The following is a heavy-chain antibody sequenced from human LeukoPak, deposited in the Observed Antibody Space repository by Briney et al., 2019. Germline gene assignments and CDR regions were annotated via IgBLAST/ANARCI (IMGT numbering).Heavy chain of an antibody. D-gene: IGHD2-2*01. J-gene: IGHJ4*02. CDR2: ISSSGSTI. Sequence: PSETLSLTCTVSGGSISSYYWSWIRQAPGKGLEWVSYISSSGSTIYYADSVKGRFTISRDNAKNSLYLQMNSLRAEDTAVYYCARSEVVPAALDYWGQGTLVTVSS. CDR3: ARSEVVPAALDY. CDR1: GGSISSYY. V-gene: IGHV3-11*04.